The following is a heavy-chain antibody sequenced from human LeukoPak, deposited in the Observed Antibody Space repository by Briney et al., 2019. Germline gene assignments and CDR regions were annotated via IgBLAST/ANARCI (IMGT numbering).Heavy chain of an antibody. Sequence: SQTLSLTCTVSGGSISSYYWSWIRQPAGKGLEWIGRIYTSGSTNYNPSLKSRVTMSVDTSKNQFSLKLSSVTAADTAVYYCASGIYYDSSGPLTDYWGQGTLVTVSS. CDR2: IYTSGST. CDR3: ASGIYYDSSGPLTDY. J-gene: IGHJ4*02. D-gene: IGHD3-22*01. CDR1: GGSISSYY. V-gene: IGHV4-4*07.